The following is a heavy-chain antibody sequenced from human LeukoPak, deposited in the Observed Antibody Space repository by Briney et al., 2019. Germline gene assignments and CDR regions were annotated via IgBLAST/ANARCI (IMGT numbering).Heavy chain of an antibody. V-gene: IGHV4-34*01. CDR3: ARRRAAWVLGTPDDY. D-gene: IGHD1-1*01. CDR2: INHSGST. J-gene: IGHJ4*02. CDR1: GGSFSGYY. Sequence: PSETLSLTCAVYGGSFSGYYWSWIRQPPGKGLEWIGEINHSGSTNYNPSLKSRVTISVDTSKNQFSLKLSSVTAADTAVYYCARRRAAWVLGTPDDYWGQGTLVTVSS.